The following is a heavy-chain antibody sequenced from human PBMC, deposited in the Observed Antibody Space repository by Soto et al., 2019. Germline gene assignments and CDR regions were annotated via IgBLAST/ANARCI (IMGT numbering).Heavy chain of an antibody. J-gene: IGHJ4*02. CDR3: ARVRSSGDSLGY. D-gene: IGHD3-22*01. V-gene: IGHV4-61*01. Sequence: QVQLQESGPGLVKPSETLSLNCTVSGGSVSSGSYCWSWIRQPPGKGLEWIGYIYYSGRTKYNPSLKSRVTISVDTSKNQFSLKLSSVNAADTAVYYCARVRSSGDSLGYWGQGTLVTVSS. CDR2: IYYSGRT. CDR1: GGSVSSGSYC.